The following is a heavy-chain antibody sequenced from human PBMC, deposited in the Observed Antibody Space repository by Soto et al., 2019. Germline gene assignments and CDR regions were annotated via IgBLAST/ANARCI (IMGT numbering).Heavy chain of an antibody. D-gene: IGHD5-12*01. CDR2: IYYSGST. V-gene: IGHV4-59*01. CDR3: ARDNMGRATIPRYYYYYYGMDV. CDR1: GGSISSYY. Sequence: SETLSLTCTVSGGSISSYYWSWIRQPPGKGLEWIGYIYYSGSTNYNPSLKSRVTISVDTSKNQFSLKLSSVTAADTAVYYCARDNMGRATIPRYYYYYYGMDVWGQGTTVTVSS. J-gene: IGHJ6*02.